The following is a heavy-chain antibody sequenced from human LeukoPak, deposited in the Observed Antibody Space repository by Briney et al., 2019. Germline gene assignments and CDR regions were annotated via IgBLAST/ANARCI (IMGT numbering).Heavy chain of an antibody. CDR1: GYTFTSYG. D-gene: IGHD2-2*01. CDR2: ISAYNGNT. V-gene: IGHV1-18*01. J-gene: IGHJ4*02. CDR3: ARDLYKLGADVVVPAAIGY. Sequence: GASVKVSCKASGYTFTSYGISWVRQAPGQGLEWMGWISAYNGNTNYAQKLQGRVTMTTDTSTSTAYMELRSLRSDDTAVYYCARDLYKLGADVVVPAAIGYWGQGTLVTVSS.